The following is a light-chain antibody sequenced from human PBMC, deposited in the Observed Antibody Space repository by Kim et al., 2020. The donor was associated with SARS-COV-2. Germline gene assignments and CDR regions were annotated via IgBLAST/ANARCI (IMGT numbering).Light chain of an antibody. CDR1: SSNIGSNA. CDR3: ATWDDSLTGLV. J-gene: IGLJ2*01. Sequence: QSVLTQPPSASGTPGQRVTISCSGSSSNIGSNAVHWYQQYPGTAPKLLLYSKNQRPSGVPDRFSGSKSGTSASLAIIGLQSEDEADYFCATWDDSLTGLVFGGGTKLTVL. CDR2: SKN. V-gene: IGLV1-44*01.